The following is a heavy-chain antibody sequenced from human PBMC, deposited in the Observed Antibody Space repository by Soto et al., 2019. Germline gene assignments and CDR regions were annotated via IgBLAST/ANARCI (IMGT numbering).Heavy chain of an antibody. CDR1: GYSISSSNW. Sequence: SETLSLTCAVSGYSISSSNWWGWIRQPPGKGLEWIGYIYHSGSTYYNPSLKSRVTISVDTSKNQFSLRLSSVTAADTAVYYCARNYAITVVTPGPFDYWGQGTLVTVSS. V-gene: IGHV4-28*01. J-gene: IGHJ4*02. CDR3: ARNYAITVVTPGPFDY. CDR2: IYHSGST. D-gene: IGHD2-21*02.